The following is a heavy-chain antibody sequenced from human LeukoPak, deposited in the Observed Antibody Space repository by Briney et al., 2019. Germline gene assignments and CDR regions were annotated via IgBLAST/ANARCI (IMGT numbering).Heavy chain of an antibody. CDR3: ARAVYYYDSSGLLWNAFDI. Sequence: PSEILSLTCTVSGGSISSGDYYWSWIRQPPGKGLEWIGYIYYSGSTYYNPSLKSRFTISVDTSKNQFSLKLSSVTAADTAVYYCARAVYYYDSSGLLWNAFDIWGQGTMVTVSS. D-gene: IGHD3-22*01. CDR2: IYYSGST. V-gene: IGHV4-30-4*01. CDR1: GGSISSGDYY. J-gene: IGHJ3*02.